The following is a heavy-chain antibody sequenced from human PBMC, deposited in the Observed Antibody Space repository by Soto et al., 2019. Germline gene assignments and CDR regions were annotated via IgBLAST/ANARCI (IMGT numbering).Heavy chain of an antibody. CDR1: GFTSDDYT. Sequence: EVQLVESGGVVVQPGGSLRLSCAASGFTSDDYTMHWVRQAPGKGLELVSLISWDGGSTYYADCVKGRFTISRDNIKNSLYLQMNSLXTEDTXLYYCAKDMAALGGVDYWGQGTLVTVSS. CDR3: AKDMAALGGVDY. V-gene: IGHV3-43*01. D-gene: IGHD6-6*01. J-gene: IGHJ4*02. CDR2: ISWDGGST.